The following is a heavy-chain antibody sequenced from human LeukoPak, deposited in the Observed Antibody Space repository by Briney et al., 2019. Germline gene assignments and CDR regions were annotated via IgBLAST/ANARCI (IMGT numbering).Heavy chain of an antibody. CDR2: IYYSGST. Sequence: SETLSLTCTVSGGSISSGDYYWRWIRQPPGKGLEWIGYIYYSGSTYYNPSLKSRVTISVDTSKNRFSLKLSSVTAADTAVYYCARAGSELRFLEWLAVDPWGQGTLVTVSS. V-gene: IGHV4-30-4*08. D-gene: IGHD3-3*01. CDR3: ARAGSELRFLEWLAVDP. CDR1: GGSISSGDYY. J-gene: IGHJ5*02.